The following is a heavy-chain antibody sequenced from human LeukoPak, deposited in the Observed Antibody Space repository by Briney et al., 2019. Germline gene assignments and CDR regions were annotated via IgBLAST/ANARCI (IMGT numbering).Heavy chain of an antibody. CDR1: GFIFSNYA. V-gene: IGHV3-23*01. CDR2: ISGSGATT. CDR3: AKDKATVAAKGPFDY. D-gene: IGHD2-15*01. J-gene: IGHJ4*02. Sequence: PGGSLRLSCAASGFIFSNYAMTWVRQAPGKGLEWVSSISGSGATTYYADSVKGRFTISRDNSKNTLFLQFNSLRAEDTAVYYCAKDKATVAAKGPFDYWGQGTLVTVSS.